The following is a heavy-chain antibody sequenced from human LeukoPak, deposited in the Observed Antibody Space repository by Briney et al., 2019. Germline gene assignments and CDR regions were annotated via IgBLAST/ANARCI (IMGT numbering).Heavy chain of an antibody. J-gene: IGHJ6*03. D-gene: IGHD3-10*01. V-gene: IGHV1-18*01. CDR2: ISAYNGNT. CDR1: GYTFTSYG. Sequence: EASVKVSCKASGYTFTSYGISWVRQAPGQGLEWMGWISAYNGNTNYAQKLQGRVTMTTDTSTSTAYMELRSLRSDDTAVYYCAGDPGYYGRADYYMDVWGKGTTVTISS. CDR3: AGDPGYYGRADYYMDV.